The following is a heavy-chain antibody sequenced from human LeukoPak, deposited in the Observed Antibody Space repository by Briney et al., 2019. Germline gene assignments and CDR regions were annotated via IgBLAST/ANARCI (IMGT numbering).Heavy chain of an antibody. CDR3: SKVATSTSGPFDY. D-gene: IGHD1-26*01. Sequence: HPGGSLRLSCAASGFTFSSYAMTWVRQAPGKGLEWVSAVSGSGDTTYYADSVKGRFTISRDNSKSTLYLQVNSLRADDPALYYLSKVATSTSGPFDYWGQGTLVTVSS. J-gene: IGHJ4*02. CDR1: GFTFSSYA. V-gene: IGHV3-23*01. CDR2: VSGSGDTT.